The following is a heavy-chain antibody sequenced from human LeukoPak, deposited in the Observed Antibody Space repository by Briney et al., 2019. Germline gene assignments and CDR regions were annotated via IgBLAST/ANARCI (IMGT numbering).Heavy chain of an antibody. J-gene: IGHJ4*02. CDR1: GYSFSSYW. D-gene: IGHD5-18*01. Sequence: GESLKISCKGSGYSFSSYWIGWVCQMPGKGLEWMGIIFPGDSDARYSPSFQGQVTISADKSISTASLQWSSLKASDTAMYYCARRGYSYDYFDYWGQGTLVTVSS. V-gene: IGHV5-51*01. CDR3: ARRGYSYDYFDY. CDR2: IFPGDSDA.